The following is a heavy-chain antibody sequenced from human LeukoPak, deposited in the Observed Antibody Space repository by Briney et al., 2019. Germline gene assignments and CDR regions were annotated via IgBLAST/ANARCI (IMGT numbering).Heavy chain of an antibody. CDR3: ARGRLRHYYDSSGYPVR. J-gene: IGHJ4*02. Sequence: GSLRLSCAASGFTVSSNYMSWVRQAPGKGLEWVSVIYSGGSAYYADSVKGRFTISRDNSKNTLYLQMNSLRAEDTAVYYCARGRLRHYYDSSGYPVRWGQGTLVTVSS. D-gene: IGHD3-22*01. CDR2: IYSGGSA. V-gene: IGHV3-53*01. CDR1: GFTVSSNY.